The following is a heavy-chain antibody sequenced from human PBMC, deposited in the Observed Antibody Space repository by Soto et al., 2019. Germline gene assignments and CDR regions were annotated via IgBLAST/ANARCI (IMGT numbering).Heavy chain of an antibody. CDR1: GFTFSSYG. D-gene: IGHD2-2*01. CDR3: ARGGYCSSTSCFFSDAFDI. CDR2: IWYDGSNK. J-gene: IGHJ3*02. Sequence: QPGGSLRLSCAASGFTFSSYGMHWFRQAPGKGLEWVAVIWYDGSNKYYADSVKGRFTISRDNSKNTLYLQMNSLRAEDTAVYYCARGGYCSSTSCFFSDAFDIWGQGTMVTVSS. V-gene: IGHV3-33*01.